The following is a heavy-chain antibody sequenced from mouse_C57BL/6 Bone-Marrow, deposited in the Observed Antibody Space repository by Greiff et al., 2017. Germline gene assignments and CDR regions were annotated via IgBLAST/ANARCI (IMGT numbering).Heavy chain of an antibody. D-gene: IGHD2-5*01. CDR2: IDPSGSYT. CDR1: GYTFTSYW. J-gene: IGHJ2*01. V-gene: IGHV1-59*01. Sequence: VQLQQPGAELVRPGTSVKLSCKASGYTFTSYWMHWVKQRPGQGLEWIGVIDPSGSYTNYNQQFKGKATLTVDTSSSTAYMQLSSLTSEDSAVYYCARGAYHSNLGGDYWGQGTTLTVSS. CDR3: ARGAYHSNLGGDY.